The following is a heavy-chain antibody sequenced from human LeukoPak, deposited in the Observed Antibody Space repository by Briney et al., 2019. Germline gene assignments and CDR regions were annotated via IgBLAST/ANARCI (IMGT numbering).Heavy chain of an antibody. D-gene: IGHD3-22*01. Sequence: GGSLRLSCAASGFTFSSYGMHWVRQAPGKGLEWVATIKQDGSEKYYVDSVKGRFTISRDNAKNSLFLQMNSLSAEDTAVYYCARYYDTSGYYDAFDIWGQGTMVTVSS. J-gene: IGHJ3*02. V-gene: IGHV3-7*01. CDR2: IKQDGSEK. CDR3: ARYYDTSGYYDAFDI. CDR1: GFTFSSYG.